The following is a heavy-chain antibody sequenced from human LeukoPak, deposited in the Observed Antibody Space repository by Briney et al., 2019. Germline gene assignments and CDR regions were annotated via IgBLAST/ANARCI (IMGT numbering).Heavy chain of an antibody. CDR2: INPNSGGT. CDR1: GYTFTGYY. D-gene: IGHD3-3*01. CDR3: ARSATVLRFLEWLGDY. V-gene: IGHV1-2*02. Sequence: ASVEVSCKASGYTFTGYYMHWVRQAPGQGLEWMGWINPNSGGTNYAQKFQGRVTMTRDTSISTAYMELSRLRSDDTAVYYCARSATVLRFLEWLGDYWGQGTLVTVSS. J-gene: IGHJ4*02.